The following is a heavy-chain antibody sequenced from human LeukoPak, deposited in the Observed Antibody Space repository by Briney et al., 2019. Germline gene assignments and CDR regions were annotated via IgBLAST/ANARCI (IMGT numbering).Heavy chain of an antibody. CDR3: ARMDYLDAFDI. CDR2: INHSGST. J-gene: IGHJ3*02. V-gene: IGHV4-34*01. Sequence: SETLSLTCTVSGGSISSYYWSWIRQPPGKGLEWIGEINHSGSTNYNPSLKSRVTISVDTSKNQFSLKLSSVTAADTAVYYCARMDYLDAFDIWGQGTMVTVSS. CDR1: GGSISSYY. D-gene: IGHD3/OR15-3a*01.